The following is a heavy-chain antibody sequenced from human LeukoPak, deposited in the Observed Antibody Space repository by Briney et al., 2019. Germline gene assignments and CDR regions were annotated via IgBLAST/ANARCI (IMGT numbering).Heavy chain of an antibody. CDR2: ISAYNGNT. Sequence: GASVKVSCEASGYTFTSYGISWVRQAPGQGLEWMGWISAYNGNTNYAQKLQGRVTMTTDTSTSTAYMELRSLRSDDTAVYYCARTGLGIAAAGTYYYYGMDVWGQGTTVTVSS. CDR1: GYTFTSYG. J-gene: IGHJ6*02. D-gene: IGHD6-13*01. CDR3: ARTGLGIAAAGTYYYYGMDV. V-gene: IGHV1-18*01.